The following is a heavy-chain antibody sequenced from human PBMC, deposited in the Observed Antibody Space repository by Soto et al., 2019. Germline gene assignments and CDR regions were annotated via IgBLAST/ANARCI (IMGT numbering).Heavy chain of an antibody. CDR1: GYTFTSYD. Sequence: ASVKVSCKASGYTFTSYDISWVRQAPGQGLEWMGWISAYNGNTNYAQKFQGRVTMTTDTSTSTAYMELSSLRSDDTAVYYCAGELRRRSSTAAGDWFDPWGQGTLVTVSS. V-gene: IGHV1-18*01. J-gene: IGHJ5*02. CDR3: AGELRRRSSTAAGDWFDP. D-gene: IGHD6-13*01. CDR2: ISAYNGNT.